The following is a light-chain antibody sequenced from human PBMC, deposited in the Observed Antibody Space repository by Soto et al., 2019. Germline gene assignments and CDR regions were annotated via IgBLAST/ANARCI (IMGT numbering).Light chain of an antibody. V-gene: IGKV3-20*01. Sequence: EIVLTQSPGTLSLSPGERATLSCRASQSVSSSYLAWYQQKPGQAPRLLIYGASSRATGIPDRFSGSGSGTDFTLPISSLEPEDVAVYYCQQYSSSLVTFGQGTRLEIK. J-gene: IGKJ5*01. CDR1: QSVSSSY. CDR2: GAS. CDR3: QQYSSSLVT.